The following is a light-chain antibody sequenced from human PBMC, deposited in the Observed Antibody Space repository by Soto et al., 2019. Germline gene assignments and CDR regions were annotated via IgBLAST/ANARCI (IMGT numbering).Light chain of an antibody. CDR2: DAS. CDR1: QSVSNN. J-gene: IGKJ1*01. V-gene: IGKV3-15*01. Sequence: ILKTQSPATLSVSPGERATLSCRASQSVSNNLAWYQQKPGQAPRLLIYDASTRATGIPARFSGSGSGTEFTLTISGLQSEDFAVYYCQQYNYWPPWTFGQGTKVEIK. CDR3: QQYNYWPPWT.